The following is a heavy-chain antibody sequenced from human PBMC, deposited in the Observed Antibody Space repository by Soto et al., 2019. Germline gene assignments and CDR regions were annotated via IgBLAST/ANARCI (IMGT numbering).Heavy chain of an antibody. Sequence: PGGSLRLSCAASGFTFSSYSMNWVRQAPGKGLEWVPSISSSSSYIYYADSVKGRFTISRDNAKNSLYLQMNSLRAEDTAVYYCARDLGKPPYYYGMDVWGQGTTVTVSS. CDR1: GFTFSSYS. V-gene: IGHV3-21*01. CDR3: ARDLGKPPYYYGMDV. CDR2: ISSSSSYI. J-gene: IGHJ6*02.